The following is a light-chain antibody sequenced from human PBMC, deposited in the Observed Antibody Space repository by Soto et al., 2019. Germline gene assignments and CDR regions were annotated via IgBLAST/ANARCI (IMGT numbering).Light chain of an antibody. CDR1: QSVSSN. V-gene: IGKV3-11*01. CDR2: DAS. Sequence: EIVMTQSPATLSVSPGERATLSCRASQSVSSNLAWYQQKPGQAPRLLISDASYRATGIPARFSGSGSGTDFILTISSLEPEDFAIYYCQQRSNWITFGQGTRLEIK. CDR3: QQRSNWIT. J-gene: IGKJ5*01.